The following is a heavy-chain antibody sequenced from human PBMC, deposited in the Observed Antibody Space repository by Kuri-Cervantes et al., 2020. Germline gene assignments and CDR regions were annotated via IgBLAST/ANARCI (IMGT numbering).Heavy chain of an antibody. Sequence: ASVKVSCKVSGYTLTELSMHWVRQAPGKGLEWMGGFDPEDGETIYAQKFQGRVTMTEDTSTDTAYMEPRSLRSDDTAVYYCARSGSSWLSAGSWFDPWGQGTLVTVSS. J-gene: IGHJ5*02. D-gene: IGHD6-13*01. CDR1: GYTLTELS. CDR3: ARSGSSWLSAGSWFDP. V-gene: IGHV1-24*01. CDR2: FDPEDGET.